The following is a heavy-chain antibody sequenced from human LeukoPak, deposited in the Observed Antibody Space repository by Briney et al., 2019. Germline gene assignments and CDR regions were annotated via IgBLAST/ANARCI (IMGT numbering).Heavy chain of an antibody. V-gene: IGHV4-39*07. CDR1: VGSIGRSSYY. CDR3: ARVAAKTVDY. CDR2: IYYNGNT. Sequence: PSETLSLTCTVSVGSIGRSSYYWGWIRQPPGKGLEWIGNIYYNGNTDYNPSLKSRVTISVDTSKNQFSLKLSSVTAADTAVYYCARVAAKTVDYWGQGTLVTVSS. J-gene: IGHJ4*02. D-gene: IGHD2-15*01.